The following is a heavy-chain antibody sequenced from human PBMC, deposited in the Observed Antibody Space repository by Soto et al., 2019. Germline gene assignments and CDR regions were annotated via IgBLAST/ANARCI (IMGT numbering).Heavy chain of an antibody. CDR1: GGTFSSYA. Sequence: SVKGSCKASGGTFSSYAISWVRQAPGQGLEWMGGIIPIFGTANYAQKFQGRVTITADESTSTAYMELSSLRSEDTAVYYCARLLQAANCFDSRCPATLLTVSS. V-gene: IGHV1-69*13. CDR3: ARLLQAANCFDS. CDR2: IIPIFGTA. J-gene: IGHJ5*01. D-gene: IGHD2-15*01.